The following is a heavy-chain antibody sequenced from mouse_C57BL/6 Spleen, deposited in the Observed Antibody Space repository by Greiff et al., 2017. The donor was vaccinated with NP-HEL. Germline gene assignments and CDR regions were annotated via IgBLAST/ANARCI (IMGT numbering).Heavy chain of an antibody. CDR1: GYTFTSYW. J-gene: IGHJ2*01. Sequence: QVQLQQPGAELVKPGASVKLSCKASGYTFTSYWMQWVKQRPGQGLEWIGEIDPSDSYTNYNQKFKGKATLTVDTSSSTAYMQLSSLTSEDSAVYYCARRRVYGSFFDYWGQGTTLTVSS. V-gene: IGHV1-50*01. CDR2: IDPSDSYT. CDR3: ARRRVYGSFFDY. D-gene: IGHD1-1*01.